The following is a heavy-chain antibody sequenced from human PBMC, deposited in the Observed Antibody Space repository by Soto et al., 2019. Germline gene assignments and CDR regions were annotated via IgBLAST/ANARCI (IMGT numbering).Heavy chain of an antibody. Sequence: SETLSLTCTVSGGSISSGGYYWSWIRQHPGKGLEWIGYIYYSGSTYYNPSLKSRVTVSVDTSKNQFSLKLSSVTAAATAVYYCARDQHYYDSGVYYSESWFDPWGQGTLVTVSS. J-gene: IGHJ5*02. CDR3: ARDQHYYDSGVYYSESWFDP. D-gene: IGHD3-22*01. CDR1: GGSISSGGYY. CDR2: IYYSGST. V-gene: IGHV4-31*03.